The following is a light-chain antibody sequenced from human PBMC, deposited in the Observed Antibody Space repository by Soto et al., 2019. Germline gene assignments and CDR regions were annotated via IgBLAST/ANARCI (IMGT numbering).Light chain of an antibody. CDR2: DVT. Sequence: QSALTQPRSVSGSPGQSVTSSCTGTSSDVGGYNYVSWYQQHPGKAPKFMIYDVTKRPSGVPDRFSGSKSGNTASLTISGLQAEDEADYFCCSYAGSYTVLFGGGTKLTVL. CDR3: CSYAGSYTVL. V-gene: IGLV2-11*01. CDR1: SSDVGGYNY. J-gene: IGLJ2*01.